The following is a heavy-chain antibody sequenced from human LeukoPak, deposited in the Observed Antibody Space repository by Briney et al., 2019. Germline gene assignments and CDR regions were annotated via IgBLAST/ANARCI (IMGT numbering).Heavy chain of an antibody. D-gene: IGHD3-9*01. J-gene: IGHJ4*02. Sequence: GGSLRLSCAASGFTFSSYGMHWVRQAAGKGLEWAAFIRYDGSNKYYADSVKGRFTISRDNSKNTLYLQMNSLRAEDTAVYYCAQCVFDWRGMYYFDYWGQGTLVTVSS. CDR1: GFTFSSYG. V-gene: IGHV3-30*02. CDR3: AQCVFDWRGMYYFDY. CDR2: IRYDGSNK.